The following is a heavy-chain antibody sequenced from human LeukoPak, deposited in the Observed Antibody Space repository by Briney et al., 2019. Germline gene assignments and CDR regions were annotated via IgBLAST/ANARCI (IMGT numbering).Heavy chain of an antibody. CDR2: IYYTGNT. Sequence: SETLSLTCTVSGGSISNSYWSWIRQPPGKGLEWIAYIYYTGNTKYNPSLESRVTISVDTSKNQFSLRLSSVTAADTAVYYCARDSGSSPTFDYWGQGTLVTVSS. CDR1: GGSISNSY. V-gene: IGHV4-59*01. D-gene: IGHD1-26*01. J-gene: IGHJ4*02. CDR3: ARDSGSSPTFDY.